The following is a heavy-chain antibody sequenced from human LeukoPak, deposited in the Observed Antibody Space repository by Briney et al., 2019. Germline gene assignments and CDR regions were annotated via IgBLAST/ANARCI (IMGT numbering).Heavy chain of an antibody. V-gene: IGHV1-18*01. CDR2: ISAYNGNT. Sequence: GASVKVSCKASGYTFTSYGFNWVRQAPGQGLEWMGWISAYNGNTNYAQKLQGRVTMTTDTSTSTGYMELRSLRSDGTAVYYCARFNTVTPWYFDYWGQGTLVTVSS. J-gene: IGHJ4*02. CDR3: ARFNTVTPWYFDY. CDR1: GYTFTSYG. D-gene: IGHD4-17*01.